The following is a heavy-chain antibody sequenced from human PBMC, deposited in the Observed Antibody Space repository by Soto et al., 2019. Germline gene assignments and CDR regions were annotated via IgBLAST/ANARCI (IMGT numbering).Heavy chain of an antibody. V-gene: IGHV3-33*01. D-gene: IGHD3-3*02. Sequence: GGSLRLSCAVSGFPFSFYGFHGVRQSPGKGLEWLGVIVSDGSAIYHADSLEGRFFISRDNSKDILYLQMNSLRVEDTAVYYCARDDAFDDENGFDMWGQGTMVTVSS. CDR3: ARDDAFDDENGFDM. CDR2: IVSDGSAI. J-gene: IGHJ3*02. CDR1: GFPFSFYG.